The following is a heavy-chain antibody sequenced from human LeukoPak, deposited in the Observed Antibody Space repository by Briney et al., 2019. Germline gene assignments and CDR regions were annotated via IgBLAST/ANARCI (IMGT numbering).Heavy chain of an antibody. CDR1: GYTFTSYG. J-gene: IGHJ3*02. V-gene: IGHV1-2*02. Sequence: ASVKVSCKASGYTFTSYGISWVRQAPGQGLEWMGWINPNSGGTNYAQKFQGRVTMTRDTSISTAYMELSRLRSDDTAVYYCARDIVGAKEGAFDIWGQGTMVIVSS. D-gene: IGHD1-26*01. CDR2: INPNSGGT. CDR3: ARDIVGAKEGAFDI.